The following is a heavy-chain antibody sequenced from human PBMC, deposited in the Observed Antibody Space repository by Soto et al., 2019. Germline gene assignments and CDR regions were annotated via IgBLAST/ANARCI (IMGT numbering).Heavy chain of an antibody. CDR3: AREKRFAFSSSSGPFDY. CDR1: GFTFSSYG. D-gene: IGHD6-6*01. Sequence: GGSLRLSCAASGFTFSSYGMHWVRQAPGKGLEWVAVIWYDGSNKYYADSVKGRFTISRDNSKNTLYLQMNSLRAEDTAVYYCAREKRFAFSSSSGPFDYWGQGTLVTVSS. CDR2: IWYDGSNK. J-gene: IGHJ4*02. V-gene: IGHV3-33*01.